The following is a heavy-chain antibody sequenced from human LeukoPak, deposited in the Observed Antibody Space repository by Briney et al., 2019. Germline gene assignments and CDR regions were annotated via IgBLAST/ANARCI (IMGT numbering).Heavy chain of an antibody. CDR1: GGSFSGYF. D-gene: IGHD2-15*01. Sequence: SETLSLTCAVCGGSFSGYFWSWSRQPPGKGLEWIGEINQSGSTNYNPSLKSRVTISVDTSKNQFSLKLSSVTAADTAVYYCARLVVVAATGAYNWFDPWGQGSLVTVSS. V-gene: IGHV4-34*01. J-gene: IGHJ5*02. CDR3: ARLVVVAATGAYNWFDP. CDR2: INQSGST.